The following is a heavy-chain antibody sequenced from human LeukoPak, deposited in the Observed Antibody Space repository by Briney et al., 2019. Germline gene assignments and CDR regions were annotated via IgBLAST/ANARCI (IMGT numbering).Heavy chain of an antibody. V-gene: IGHV1-8*03. CDR2: MNPNSGNT. Sequence: ASVRVSCKASGYIFTSYGISWMRQATGQGLEWMGWMNPNSGNTGYAQKFQGRVTITRNTSISTAYMELSSLRSEDTAVYYCARGGFGGFDYWGQGGLVTVSS. J-gene: IGHJ4*02. CDR1: GYIFTSYG. D-gene: IGHD3-16*01. CDR3: ARGGFGGFDY.